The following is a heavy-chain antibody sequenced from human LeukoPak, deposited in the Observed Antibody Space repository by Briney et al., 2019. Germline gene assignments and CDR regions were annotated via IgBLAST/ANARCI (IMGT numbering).Heavy chain of an antibody. V-gene: IGHV3-23*01. J-gene: IGHJ4*01. CDR2: ISGSGGST. CDR1: GFTFSSYA. D-gene: IGHD3-22*01. CDR3: AKTYYYDSSGYSPSFDY. Sequence: GGSLRLSCAASGFTFSSYAMSWVRQAPGKGLEWVSAISGSGGSTYYADSMKGRFTISRDNSKNTLYLQMNSLRAEDTAVYYCAKTYYYDSSGYSPSFDYWGHGTLVTVSS.